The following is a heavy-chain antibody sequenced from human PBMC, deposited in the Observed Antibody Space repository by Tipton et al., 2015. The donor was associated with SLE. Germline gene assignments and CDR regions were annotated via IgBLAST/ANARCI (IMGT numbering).Heavy chain of an antibody. J-gene: IGHJ4*02. D-gene: IGHD3-22*01. CDR1: GGSFSDYY. CDR3: ARLDDSSGFDY. V-gene: IGHV4-34*01. CDR2: INHSGST. Sequence: LRLSCAVYGGSFSDYYWSWIRQPPAKGLEWIGEINHSGSTKYKPSLKSRVTLSVDTSKKQFSLKRSSVTAAYTAVYYCARLDDSSGFDYWGQGTLITVSS.